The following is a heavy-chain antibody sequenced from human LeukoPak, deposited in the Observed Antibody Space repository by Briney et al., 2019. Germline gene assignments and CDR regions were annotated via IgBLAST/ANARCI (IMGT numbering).Heavy chain of an antibody. V-gene: IGHV4-34*01. J-gene: IGHJ4*02. Sequence: SETLSLTCAVYGGSFSGYYWSWIRQPPGKGLEWIGEINHSGSTNYNPSLKSRVTISVDTSKNQFSLKLSSVTAADTAVYYCARAGGYSRRGRGAEIDYWGQGTLVTVSS. D-gene: IGHD6-13*01. CDR2: INHSGST. CDR3: ARAGGYSRRGRGAEIDY. CDR1: GGSFSGYY.